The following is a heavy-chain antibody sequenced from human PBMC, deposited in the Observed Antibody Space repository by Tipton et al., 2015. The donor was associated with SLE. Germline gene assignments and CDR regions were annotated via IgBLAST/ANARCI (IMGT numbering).Heavy chain of an antibody. CDR1: GFTFSSYW. D-gene: IGHD3-10*01. Sequence: SLRLSCAASGFTFSSYWMSWVRQAPGKGLEWVANIKQDGSEKYYVDSVKGRFTISRDNAKNSLYLQMNSLRAEDTAVYYCARDKGLLWFGELLDYWGQGTLVTVSS. V-gene: IGHV3-7*01. CDR2: IKQDGSEK. CDR3: ARDKGLLWFGELLDY. J-gene: IGHJ4*02.